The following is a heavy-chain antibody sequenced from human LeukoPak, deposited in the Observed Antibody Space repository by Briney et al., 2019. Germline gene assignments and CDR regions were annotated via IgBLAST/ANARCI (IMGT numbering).Heavy chain of an antibody. CDR2: INHSGST. D-gene: IGHD3-10*01. Sequence: SETLSLTCAVYGGSFSGYYWSWIRQPPGKGLEWIGEINHSGSTNYNPSLKSRVTISVDTSKNQFSLKLSSVTAADTAVYYCARGPYRELWFGELIRLGFDPWGQGTLVTVSS. CDR3: ARGPYRELWFGELIRLGFDP. CDR1: GGSFSGYY. J-gene: IGHJ5*02. V-gene: IGHV4-34*01.